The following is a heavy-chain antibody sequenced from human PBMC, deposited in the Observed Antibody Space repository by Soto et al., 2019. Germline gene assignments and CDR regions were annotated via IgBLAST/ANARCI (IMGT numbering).Heavy chain of an antibody. CDR1: GFTFSSYS. CDR3: AKDSYYHDTSGYYTFDS. V-gene: IGHV3-48*02. D-gene: IGHD3-22*01. CDR2: IGPSHNDI. Sequence: GSLRLSCAASGFTFSSYSMNWVRQAPGKGPEWISYIGPSHNDIGYAASVKGRFTISRDNSKNTLFLQMNSLRDEDTAVYYCAKDSYYHDTSGYYTFDSWGQGTLVTVSS. J-gene: IGHJ4*02.